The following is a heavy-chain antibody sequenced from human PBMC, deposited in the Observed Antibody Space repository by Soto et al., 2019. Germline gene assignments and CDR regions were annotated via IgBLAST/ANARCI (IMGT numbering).Heavy chain of an antibody. J-gene: IGHJ3*02. D-gene: IGHD3-3*01. CDR2: INAGNGNT. CDR1: GYAFTSYA. Sequence: GASVKVSCKASGYAFTSYAMHWVRQAPGQRLEWMGWINAGNGNTKYSQKFQGRVTITRDTSASTAYMELSSLRSEDTAVYYCARDYREENYDFWSGYSLDAFDIWGQRTMVTVSS. V-gene: IGHV1-3*01. CDR3: ARDYREENYDFWSGYSLDAFDI.